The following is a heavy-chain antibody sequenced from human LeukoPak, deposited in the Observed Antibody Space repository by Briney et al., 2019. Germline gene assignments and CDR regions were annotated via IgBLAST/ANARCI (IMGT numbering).Heavy chain of an antibody. J-gene: IGHJ6*03. Sequence: GGSLRLSCAASGFTFDDYAMHWVRQAPGKGLEWVSGISWNSGSIGYADSVKGRFTISRDNAKNSLYLQMNSLRAEDTALYYCAKDGSRYSSSLGYMDVWGKGTTVTVSS. V-gene: IGHV3-9*01. CDR3: AKDGSRYSSSLGYMDV. CDR2: ISWNSGSI. D-gene: IGHD6-13*01. CDR1: GFTFDDYA.